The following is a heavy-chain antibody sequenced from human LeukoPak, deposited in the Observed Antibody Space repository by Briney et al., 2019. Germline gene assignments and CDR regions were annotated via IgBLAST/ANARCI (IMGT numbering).Heavy chain of an antibody. J-gene: IGHJ3*02. D-gene: IGHD6-19*01. CDR2: IKQDGSEK. CDR1: GFTFSSYW. V-gene: IGHV3-7*01. CDR3: ARVVGGSSSGWLDDAFDI. Sequence: QPGGSLRLSCAASGFTFSSYWMSWVRQAPGKGLEWVANIKQDGSEKYYVDSVKGRFTISRDNAKNSLYLQMNSLRAEDTAVYYCARVVGGSSSGWLDDAFDIWGQGTMVTVSS.